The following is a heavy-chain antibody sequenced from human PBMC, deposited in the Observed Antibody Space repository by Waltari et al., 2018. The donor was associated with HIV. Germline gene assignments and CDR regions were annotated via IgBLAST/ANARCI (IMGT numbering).Heavy chain of an antibody. Sequence: QVQRVESGGGVVQPGRSLRLSCAASGFTLRNFAMHWVRQAPGKGLEWVAVIWYDGDNKYYAASVKGRFTISRDNSKNTLYLQMNSLRVEDTAVYYCARGGYYYDISGYYHYWGQGTLVTVSS. CDR3: ARGGYYYDISGYYHY. J-gene: IGHJ4*02. D-gene: IGHD3-22*01. CDR1: GFTLRNFA. CDR2: IWYDGDNK. V-gene: IGHV3-33*01.